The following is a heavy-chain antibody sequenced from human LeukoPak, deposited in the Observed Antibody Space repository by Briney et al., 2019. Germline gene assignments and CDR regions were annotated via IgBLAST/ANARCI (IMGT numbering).Heavy chain of an antibody. CDR2: ISGSGGST. V-gene: IGHV3-23*01. Sequence: GGSLRLSCAASGFTFSNYAMSWVRKAPWKWLEWVSAISGSGGSTYYADSVKGRVTISRDNSKNTLYLQMNSLRAKEKAVYYCAKLSCKGRGYIDYWGKGPLVTVP. D-gene: IGHD3-22*01. CDR3: AKLSCKGRGYIDY. J-gene: IGHJ4*02. CDR1: GFTFSNYA.